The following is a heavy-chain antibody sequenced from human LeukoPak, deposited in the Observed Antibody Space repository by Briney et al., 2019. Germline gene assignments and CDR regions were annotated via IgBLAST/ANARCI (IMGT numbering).Heavy chain of an antibody. CDR2: IYYSGST. Sequence: SETLSLTCTVSGGSISSSSYYWGWIRQPPGKGLEWIGSIYYSGSTYYNPSLKSRVTISVDTSKNQFSLKLSSVTAADTAVYYCARVGQAGYYDSSGRYYFDYWGQGTLVTVSS. D-gene: IGHD3-22*01. CDR1: GGSISSSSYY. CDR3: ARVGQAGYYDSSGRYYFDY. J-gene: IGHJ4*02. V-gene: IGHV4-39*07.